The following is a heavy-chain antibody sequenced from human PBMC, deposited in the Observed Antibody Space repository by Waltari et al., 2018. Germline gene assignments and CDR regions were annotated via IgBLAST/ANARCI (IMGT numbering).Heavy chain of an antibody. J-gene: IGHJ4*02. CDR1: GFPFSRYW. Sequence: EVQLVESGGGLVQPGGSLRLSCAAPGFPFSRYWLPWVRHAPGKGLVWVSRINTDGSSTSYADSVKGRFTISRDNAKNTLYLQMNSLRAEDTAVYYCARVAYYYDSSGYSDYWGQGTLVTVSS. D-gene: IGHD3-22*01. CDR3: ARVAYYYDSSGYSDY. CDR2: INTDGSST. V-gene: IGHV3-74*01.